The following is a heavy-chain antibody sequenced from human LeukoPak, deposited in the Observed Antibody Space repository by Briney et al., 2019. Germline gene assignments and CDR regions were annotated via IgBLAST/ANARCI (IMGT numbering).Heavy chain of an antibody. Sequence: SETLSLTCAVYGGSFSGYYWSWIRQPPGKGLEWIGEISHSGSTNYNPSLKSRVTISVDTSKNQFSLKLSSVTAADTAVYYCARRSRVGATTSFDYWGQGTLVTVSS. J-gene: IGHJ4*02. V-gene: IGHV4-34*01. CDR1: GGSFSGYY. CDR2: ISHSGST. D-gene: IGHD1-26*01. CDR3: ARRSRVGATTSFDY.